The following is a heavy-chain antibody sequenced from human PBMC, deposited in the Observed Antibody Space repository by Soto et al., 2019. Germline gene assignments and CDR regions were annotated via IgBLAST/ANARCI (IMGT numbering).Heavy chain of an antibody. CDR2: ISYDGTNK. D-gene: IGHD3-22*01. J-gene: IGHJ4*02. Sequence: QVQLVESGGGVVQPGRSLRLSCAASGFTFSRYAMHWVRQAPGRGLEWVAVISYDGTNKYYADSVKGRFTISRDNSKNTLYLQMNSLRAEATAVYYCARSFDSSGYYLLGQYYFDYWGQGTLVTVSS. CDR1: GFTFSRYA. V-gene: IGHV3-30-3*01. CDR3: ARSFDSSGYYLLGQYYFDY.